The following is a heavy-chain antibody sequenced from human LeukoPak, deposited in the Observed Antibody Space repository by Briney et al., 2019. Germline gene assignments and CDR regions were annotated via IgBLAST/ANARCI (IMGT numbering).Heavy chain of an antibody. Sequence: PGGSLRLSCAASGFTFSDYWIDWVRQAPGKGLEWVSYISSSSSTIYYADSVKGRFTISRDNAKNSLYLQMNSLRAEDTAVYYCASIYGSGSENFDYWGQGTLVTVSS. D-gene: IGHD3-10*01. CDR2: ISSSSSTI. CDR3: ASIYGSGSENFDY. J-gene: IGHJ4*02. V-gene: IGHV3-48*04. CDR1: GFTFSDYW.